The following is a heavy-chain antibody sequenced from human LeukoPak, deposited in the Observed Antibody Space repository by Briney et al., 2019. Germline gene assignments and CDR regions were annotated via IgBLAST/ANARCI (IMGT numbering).Heavy chain of an antibody. CDR2: IYYTGTT. V-gene: IGHV4-38-2*01. J-gene: IGHJ5*02. Sequence: SETLSLTXAVSGYSISSDSYWGWIRKPPGKGLERIGTIYYTGTTYYNPSLNSRVTISLDPSKNQFSVRLTSVTAADTAIYYCAKFGSTSGRGFDPWGQGTLVTVSS. D-gene: IGHD2-2*01. CDR3: AKFGSTSGRGFDP. CDR1: GYSISSDSY.